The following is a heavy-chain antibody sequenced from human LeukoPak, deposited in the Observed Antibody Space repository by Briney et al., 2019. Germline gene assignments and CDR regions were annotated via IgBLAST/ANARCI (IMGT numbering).Heavy chain of an antibody. CDR2: IWYDGSNK. J-gene: IGHJ4*02. D-gene: IGHD6-13*01. Sequence: PGRSLRLSCAASGFTFSSYGMHWVRQAPGKGLEWVAVIWYDGSNKYYADSVKGRFTISRDNSKNTLYLQMNSLRAEDTAVYCCARSGGSSWYSGDYWGQGTLVTVSS. CDR3: ARSGGSSWYSGDY. CDR1: GFTFSSYG. V-gene: IGHV3-33*01.